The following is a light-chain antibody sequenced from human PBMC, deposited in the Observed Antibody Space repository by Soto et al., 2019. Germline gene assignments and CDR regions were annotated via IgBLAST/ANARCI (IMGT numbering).Light chain of an antibody. V-gene: IGLV1-47*01. CDR1: SSNIGSNF. CDR3: AAWDDSLNGSYV. J-gene: IGLJ1*01. Sequence: QSVLIQPPSASGTPGQRVTISCSGSSSNIGSNFVYWYQQLPGTSPKRLIYKNDQRPSGVPDRFSASKSGTSASLAISGLRSDDEADYYCAAWDDSLNGSYVFGNGTKVTVL. CDR2: KND.